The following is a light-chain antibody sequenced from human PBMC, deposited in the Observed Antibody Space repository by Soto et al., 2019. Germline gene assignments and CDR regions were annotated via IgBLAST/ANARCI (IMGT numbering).Light chain of an antibody. CDR2: GAS. Sequence: DIVMTQSPVTLSASPGERATLSCRASQSVGTNLAWYQQKPGQAPRLLIFGASTRATGIPARFSGSGSGTEFTLTISSLQSEDFAVYYCQQYGNWPPITFGQGTKLEI. V-gene: IGKV3-15*01. CDR3: QQYGNWPPIT. J-gene: IGKJ2*01. CDR1: QSVGTN.